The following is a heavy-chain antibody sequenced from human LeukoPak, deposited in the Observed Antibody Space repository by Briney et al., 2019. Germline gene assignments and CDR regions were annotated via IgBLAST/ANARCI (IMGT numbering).Heavy chain of an antibody. D-gene: IGHD5-18*01. V-gene: IGHV3-11*01. CDR2: ISSSGSTI. CDR1: GFTFSDYY. Sequence: GGSLRLSCAASGFTFSDYYMSWIRQAPGKGLEWVSYISSSGSTIYYADSVKGRFTISRDNAKNSLYLQIHSLRAEDTAVYYCAREMVTAWGYYYGMDVWGQGTTVTVSS. J-gene: IGHJ6*02. CDR3: AREMVTAWGYYYGMDV.